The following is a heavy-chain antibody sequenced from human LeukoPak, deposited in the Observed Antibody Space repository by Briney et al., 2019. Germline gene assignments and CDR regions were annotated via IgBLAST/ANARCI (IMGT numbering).Heavy chain of an antibody. CDR1: GGSISSYY. Sequence: PSEALSLTCTVSGGSISSYYWSWIRQPPGKGLEWIGYIYYSGSTNYNPSLKSRVTISVDTSKNQFSLKLSSVTAADTAVYYCARDRGGSYRNFDYWGQGTLVTVSS. J-gene: IGHJ4*02. V-gene: IGHV4-59*01. CDR2: IYYSGST. CDR3: ARDRGGSYRNFDY. D-gene: IGHD1-26*01.